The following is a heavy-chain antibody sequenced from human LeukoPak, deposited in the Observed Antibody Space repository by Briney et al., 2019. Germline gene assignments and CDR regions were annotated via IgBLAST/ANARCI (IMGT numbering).Heavy chain of an antibody. CDR2: ISGSGGST. Sequence: GGTLRLSCAAFGFTFSTYGMSWVRQAPGKGLEWVSVISGSGGSTYYAASVKGRFTISRDNSKNTLYLQMNSLRAEDTAVYYCAKHLYGSGSYQALDYWGQETLVAVSS. V-gene: IGHV3-23*01. J-gene: IGHJ4*02. D-gene: IGHD3-10*01. CDR3: AKHLYGSGSYQALDY. CDR1: GFTFSTYG.